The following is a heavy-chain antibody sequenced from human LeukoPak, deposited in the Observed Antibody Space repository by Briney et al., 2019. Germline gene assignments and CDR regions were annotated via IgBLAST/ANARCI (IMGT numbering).Heavy chain of an antibody. V-gene: IGHV3-23*01. CDR3: AKGGRGSWAGNTGD. J-gene: IGHJ4*02. D-gene: IGHD3-10*01. Sequence: GGSLRLPCAASGFDFSSHGMNWVRQAPGKGLEWVSTINFNGGRTYYADSVKGRFSVPRDNSKNTLYLQMNSLRVEDTAVYYCAKGGRGSWAGNTGDWGQGTLVSVSS. CDR2: INFNGGRT. CDR1: GFDFSSHG.